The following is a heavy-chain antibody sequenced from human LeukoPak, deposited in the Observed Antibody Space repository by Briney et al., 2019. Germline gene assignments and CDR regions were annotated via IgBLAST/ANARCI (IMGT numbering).Heavy chain of an antibody. CDR1: GFTFSSYG. D-gene: IGHD2-15*01. CDR2: IWYDGSSK. V-gene: IGHV3-33*01. J-gene: IGHJ1*01. Sequence: PGRSLRLSCAASGFTFSSYGMHWVRQAPGKGLEWVAVIWYDGSSKYYADSVKGRFTISRDNSKNTLYLQMNSLRAEDTAVYYCARGYCSGGSCYSVESEYFQHWGQGTLVTVSS. CDR3: ARGYCSGGSCYSVESEYFQH.